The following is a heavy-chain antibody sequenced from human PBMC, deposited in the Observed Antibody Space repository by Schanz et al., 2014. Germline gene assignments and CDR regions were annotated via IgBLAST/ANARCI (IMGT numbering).Heavy chain of an antibody. V-gene: IGHV3-23*04. CDR3: AKGRFGELSAFDI. J-gene: IGHJ3*02. Sequence: EAHLVESGGGLVQPGGSLRLSCASSGFSFTTYAMSWVRQAPGKGLEWVSSISSGGGSTYYADSVKGRFTISRDNSKNTLYLQMNSLRAEDTAVYYCAKGRFGELSAFDIWGQGTMVTVSS. D-gene: IGHD3-10*01. CDR2: ISSGGGST. CDR1: GFSFTTYA.